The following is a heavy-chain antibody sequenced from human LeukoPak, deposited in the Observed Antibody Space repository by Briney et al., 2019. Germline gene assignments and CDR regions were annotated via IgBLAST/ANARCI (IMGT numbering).Heavy chain of an antibody. V-gene: IGHV3-48*03. J-gene: IGHJ6*03. Sequence: GGSLRLSCAASGLTFSSYEMNWVRQAPGKGLEWLSYISNSGATIYYADSVKGRFTISRDNAKNSLYLQMNSLRAEDTAVYYCARDRTGYTYMDVWGKGTTVTVSS. CDR1: GLTFSSYE. D-gene: IGHD5-18*01. CDR3: ARDRTGYTYMDV. CDR2: ISNSGATI.